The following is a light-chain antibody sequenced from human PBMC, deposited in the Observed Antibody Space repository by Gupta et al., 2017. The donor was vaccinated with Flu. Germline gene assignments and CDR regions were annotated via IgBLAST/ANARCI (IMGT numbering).Light chain of an antibody. CDR1: QSDGSSY. Sequence: VLTHSPLTLSLSPGERATLSCRASQSDGSSYLAWYQQKPGQALRLIIYGSSSRATGIPDRVSGSGSGTDFTITISRPEAEDFAVYYWQQYRSLITFGQGTRLEIK. V-gene: IGKV3-20*01. CDR3: QQYRSLIT. J-gene: IGKJ5*01. CDR2: GSS.